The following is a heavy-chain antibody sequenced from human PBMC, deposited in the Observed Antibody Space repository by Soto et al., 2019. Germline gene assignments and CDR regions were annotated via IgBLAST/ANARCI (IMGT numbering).Heavy chain of an antibody. CDR2: ISSRSSYI. CDR3: ASARHIGP. CDR1: GFTFSTFS. V-gene: IGHV3-21*02. D-gene: IGHD2-21*01. J-gene: IGHJ5*02. Sequence: EVQLVQSGGGLVKPGGSLRLSCAASGFTFSTFSMDWVRHAPGQGLEWVSSISSRSSYIYYADSVRGRFTVSRDNAKNSLYLQMNSLRADDTAVYYCASARHIGPWGQGTLVTVSS.